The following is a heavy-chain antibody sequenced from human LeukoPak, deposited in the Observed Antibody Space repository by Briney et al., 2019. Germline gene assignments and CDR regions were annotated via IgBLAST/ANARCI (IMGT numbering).Heavy chain of an antibody. CDR3: ARRSRTGFFDY. CDR1: GDSLGSGMYY. D-gene: IGHD3-10*01. V-gene: IGHV4-39*01. Sequence: SETLSLTCTVSGDSLGSGMYYWGWIRQAPGKGLTWIGSIYHSGSIFYNASFESRVTISVDTSKNQFSLKVSSVTAADTAVYYCARRSRTGFFDYWGQGTLVTVSS. J-gene: IGHJ4*02. CDR2: IYHSGSI.